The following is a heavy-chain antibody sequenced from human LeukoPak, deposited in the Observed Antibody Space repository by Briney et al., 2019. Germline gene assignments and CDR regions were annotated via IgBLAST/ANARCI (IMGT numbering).Heavy chain of an antibody. J-gene: IGHJ4*02. CDR2: IEHSGST. CDR3: ARIRYSSGWPHFDY. V-gene: IGHV4-38-2*02. D-gene: IGHD6-19*01. Sequence: PSETLSLTCTVSGYSISSGYYWGWIRQPPGKGLEWIGSIEHSGSTFFNPSLKSRVTISVDTSKNQFSLKLSSVTAADSAVYYCARIRYSSGWPHFDYWGQGTLVTVSS. CDR1: GYSISSGYY.